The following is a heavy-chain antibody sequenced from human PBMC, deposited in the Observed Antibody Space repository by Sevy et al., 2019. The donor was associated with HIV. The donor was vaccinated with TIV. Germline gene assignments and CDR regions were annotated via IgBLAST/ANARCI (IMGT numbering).Heavy chain of an antibody. CDR1: GFSFSIYS. CDR2: MSNTGSTI. CDR3: ASQRGGYERLYYFDY. Sequence: GGSLRLSCAASGFSFSIYSMNWVRQAPGRGLEWLSYMSNTGSTIHYADSVKGRFTISRDNARNSLYLQMNSLRAEDTAVYYCASQRGGYERLYYFDYWGQGTWSPSPQ. D-gene: IGHD5-12*01. J-gene: IGHJ4*02. V-gene: IGHV3-48*01.